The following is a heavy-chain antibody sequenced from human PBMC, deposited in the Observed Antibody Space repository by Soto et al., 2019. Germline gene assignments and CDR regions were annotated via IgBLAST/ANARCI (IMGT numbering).Heavy chain of an antibody. CDR3: ARSRANYYDSRGYYYSTFDY. D-gene: IGHD3-22*01. CDR1: GGTFSSYA. CDR2: IIPMFGTA. V-gene: IGHV1-69*13. Sequence: SVKVSCKTSGGTFSSYAISWVRQAPGQGLERMGGIIPMFGTANYAQKFQGRVTITADESTSTAYMELSSLRSEDTAVYYCARSRANYYDSRGYYYSTFDYWGQGTLVTVSS. J-gene: IGHJ4*02.